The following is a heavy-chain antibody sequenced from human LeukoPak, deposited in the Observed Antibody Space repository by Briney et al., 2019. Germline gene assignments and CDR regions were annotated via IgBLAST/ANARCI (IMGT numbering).Heavy chain of an antibody. CDR1: GGSLSKYY. CDR3: ASSVGSTDY. Sequence: SETLSLTCAVYGGSLSKYYWTWIRQSTGEGLEWIGEINHRGSTNLNPSLKSRVTLSVDTSKHQFSLTLTSVTAADAAVYYCASSVGSTDYWGQGTLVTVSS. D-gene: IGHD1-26*01. J-gene: IGHJ4*02. CDR2: INHRGST. V-gene: IGHV4-34*01.